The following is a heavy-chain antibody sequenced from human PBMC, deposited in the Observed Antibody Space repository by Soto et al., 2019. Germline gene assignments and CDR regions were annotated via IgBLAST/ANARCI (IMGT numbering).Heavy chain of an antibody. V-gene: IGHV3-23*01. Sequence: GSLRLSCAASGFTFSSYAMSWVRQAPGKGLEWVSAISGSGGSTYYADSVKGRFTISRDNSKNTLYLQMNSLRAEDTAVYYCAKDSGGGGGFDYWGQGTLVTVSS. CDR1: GFTFSSYA. CDR3: AKDSGGGGGFDY. J-gene: IGHJ4*02. D-gene: IGHD3-16*01. CDR2: ISGSGGST.